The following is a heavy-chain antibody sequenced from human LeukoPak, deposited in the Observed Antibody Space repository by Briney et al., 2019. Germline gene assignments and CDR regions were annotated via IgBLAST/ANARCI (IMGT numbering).Heavy chain of an antibody. CDR2: IYYSGST. Sequence: PSETLSLTCTVSGGSISSYYWSWIRQPPGKGLEWIGYIYYSGSTNYNPSLKSRVTISVATSKNQFSLKLSSVTAADTAVYYCARGGYSSSWIDYFDYWGQGTLVTVSS. J-gene: IGHJ4*02. D-gene: IGHD6-13*01. V-gene: IGHV4-59*12. CDR3: ARGGYSSSWIDYFDY. CDR1: GGSISSYY.